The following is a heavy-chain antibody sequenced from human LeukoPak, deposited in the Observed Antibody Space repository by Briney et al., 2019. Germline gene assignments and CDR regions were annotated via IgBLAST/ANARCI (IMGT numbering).Heavy chain of an antibody. J-gene: IGHJ4*02. CDR3: AIVPAAEYYFDY. V-gene: IGHV1-2*02. Sequence: ASVKVSCKASGYTFTGYYVHWVRQAPGQGLEWMGWINPNSGGTNYAQKFQGRVTMTRDTSISTAYMELSRLRSDDTAVYYCAIVPAAEYYFDYWGQGTLVTVSS. CDR2: INPNSGGT. CDR1: GYTFTGYY. D-gene: IGHD2-2*01.